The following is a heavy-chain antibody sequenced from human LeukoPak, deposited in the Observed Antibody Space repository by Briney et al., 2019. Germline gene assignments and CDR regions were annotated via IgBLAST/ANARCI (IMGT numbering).Heavy chain of an antibody. Sequence: GGSLRLSCPASGFTFSDHAMNWVRQAPGKGLEWVSIISARDGRTYYADSVKGRFTISRGNSKNTLYLQMNSLRAEDTAVYYCAKDRNDWKQGIDYWGQGTLVTVSS. CDR3: AKDRNDWKQGIDY. J-gene: IGHJ4*02. D-gene: IGHD1-1*01. CDR2: ISARDGRT. V-gene: IGHV3-23*01. CDR1: GFTFSDHA.